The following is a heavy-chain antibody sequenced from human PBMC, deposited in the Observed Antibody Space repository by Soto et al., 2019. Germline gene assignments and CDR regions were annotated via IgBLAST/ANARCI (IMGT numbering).Heavy chain of an antibody. CDR3: ATVDIVATILDY. CDR2: ISWDGGST. V-gene: IGHV3-43*01. D-gene: IGHD5-12*01. J-gene: IGHJ4*02. CDR1: GFTFDDYT. Sequence: PGGSLRLSCAASGFTFDDYTMHWVRQAPGKGLEWVSLISWDGGSTYYADSVKGRFTISRDNSKNTLYLQMNSLRTEDTAVYYCATVDIVATILDYWGQGTLVTVSS.